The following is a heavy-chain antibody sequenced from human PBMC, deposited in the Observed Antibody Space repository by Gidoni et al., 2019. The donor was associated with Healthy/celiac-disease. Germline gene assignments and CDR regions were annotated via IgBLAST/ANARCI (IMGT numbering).Heavy chain of an antibody. CDR1: GFPFSSYG. V-gene: IGHV3-30*18. D-gene: IGHD3-22*01. CDR2: ISYDGSNK. J-gene: IGHJ4*02. CDR3: AKGHYYDSSGYYDY. Sequence: QVQLVESGGGVVQPGRSLRLSCAASGFPFSSYGMHWVRQAPGKGLEWVAVISYDGSNKYYADSVKGRFTISRDNSKNTLYLQMNSLRAEDTAVYYCAKGHYYDSSGYYDYWGQGTLVTVSS.